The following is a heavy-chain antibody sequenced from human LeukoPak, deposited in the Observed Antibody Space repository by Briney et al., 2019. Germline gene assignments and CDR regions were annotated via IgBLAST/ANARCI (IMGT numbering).Heavy chain of an antibody. CDR1: GGSISSYY. D-gene: IGHD6-13*01. Sequence: SETLSLTCTVSGGSISSYYWSWIRQPPGKGLEGIGYIYYSGSTNYNPSLKRRVTISIDTSKNQFSLKLSSVTAADTAVYYCARDKDTSSCLDYWGQGTLVTVSS. CDR3: ARDKDTSSCLDY. V-gene: IGHV4-59*01. J-gene: IGHJ4*02. CDR2: IYYSGST.